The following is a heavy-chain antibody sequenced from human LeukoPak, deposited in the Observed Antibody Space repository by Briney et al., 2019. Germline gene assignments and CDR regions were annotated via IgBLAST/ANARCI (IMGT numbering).Heavy chain of an antibody. CDR1: GFTFDDYA. V-gene: IGHV3-9*03. CDR2: ISWNSGGI. CDR3: AKDSRREYGDYGGWFDP. Sequence: GGSLRLSCAASGFTFDDYAMHWVRRAPGKGLEWVSAISWNSGGIGYADSVKGRFTISRDNAKNSLYLQMNSLRAEDMALYYCAKDSRREYGDYGGWFDPWGQGTLVTVSS. J-gene: IGHJ5*02. D-gene: IGHD4-17*01.